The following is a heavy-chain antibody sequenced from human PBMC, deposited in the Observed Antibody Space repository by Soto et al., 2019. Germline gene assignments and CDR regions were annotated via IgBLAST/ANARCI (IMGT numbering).Heavy chain of an antibody. CDR2: IWYDGSNR. J-gene: IGHJ4*02. V-gene: IGHV3-33*01. D-gene: IGHD1-7*01. CDR1: GFTISTHG. CDR3: ASATTWNFHFHY. Sequence: QVQLVESGGGVVQPGTSLRLSCAASGFTISTHGMHWVRQAPGKGLEWVANIWYDGSNRFYADSVKGRFTISKDNSKNTLYLQMSSLRAEDTAVYYCASATTWNFHFHYLGQGTQVTGSS.